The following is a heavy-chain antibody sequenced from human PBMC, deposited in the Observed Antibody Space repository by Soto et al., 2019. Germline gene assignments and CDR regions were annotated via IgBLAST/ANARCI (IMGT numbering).Heavy chain of an antibody. CDR1: GFTFSSYA. Sequence: EVQLLESGGGLVQPGGSLRLSCAASGFTFSSYAMSWVRQAPGKGLEWVSAISGSGGSTYYADSVKGRFTISRDNSKNTLYLQMNSLRAEDTAVYYCANDRIVVVVAAYDYWGQGTLVTVSS. V-gene: IGHV3-23*01. CDR2: ISGSGGST. J-gene: IGHJ4*02. D-gene: IGHD2-15*01. CDR3: ANDRIVVVVAAYDY.